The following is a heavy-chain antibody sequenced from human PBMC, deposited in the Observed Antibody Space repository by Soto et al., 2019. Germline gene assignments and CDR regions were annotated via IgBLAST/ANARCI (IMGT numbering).Heavy chain of an antibody. CDR2: IYYSGST. CDR3: ARAYSYYDILTGYYDPNWFDP. J-gene: IGHJ5*02. CDR1: GGSISSGDYY. V-gene: IGHV4-30-4*02. Sequence: SETLSLTCTVSGGSISSGDYYWSWICQPPGKGLEWIGYIYYSGSTYYNPFLKSRVTISVDTSKNQFSLKLSSVTAADTAVYYCARAYSYYDILTGYYDPNWFDPWGQGTLVTVSS. D-gene: IGHD3-9*01.